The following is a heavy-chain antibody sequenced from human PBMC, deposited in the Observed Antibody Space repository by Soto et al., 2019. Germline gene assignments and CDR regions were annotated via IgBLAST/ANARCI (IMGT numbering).Heavy chain of an antibody. J-gene: IGHJ3*02. V-gene: IGHV3-15*01. Sequence: GGSLRLSCAASGFTFSNAWMSWVRQAPGKGLEWVGRIKSKTDGGTTDYAAPVKGRFTISRDDSKNTLYLQMNSLKTEDTAVYYCTTDAPYYDFWSGYRPLYAFDIWGQGTMVTVSS. CDR3: TTDAPYYDFWSGYRPLYAFDI. CDR2: IKSKTDGGTT. D-gene: IGHD3-3*01. CDR1: GFTFSNAW.